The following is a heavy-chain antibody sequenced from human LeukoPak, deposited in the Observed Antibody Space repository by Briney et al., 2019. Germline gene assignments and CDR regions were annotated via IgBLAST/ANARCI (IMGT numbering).Heavy chain of an antibody. CDR2: ISGSGGST. CDR3: AKDGETLEYGSSEAAFDI. V-gene: IGHV3-23*01. J-gene: IGHJ3*02. CDR1: GFTFSSYA. D-gene: IGHD6-6*01. Sequence: GGSLRLSCAASGFTFSSYAMSWVRQAPGKGLEWVSAISGSGGSTYYADSVKGRFTISRDNSKNTLYLQMNSLRAEDTAVYYCAKDGETLEYGSSEAAFDIWGQGTMVTVSS.